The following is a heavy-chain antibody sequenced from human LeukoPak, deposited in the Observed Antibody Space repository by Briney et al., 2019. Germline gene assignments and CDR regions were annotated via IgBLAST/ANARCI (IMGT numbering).Heavy chain of an antibody. CDR3: AKIRLEESAMGY. V-gene: IGHV3-23*01. D-gene: IGHD2-2*01. J-gene: IGHJ4*02. CDR1: GFAFSAHG. Sequence: GGSLRLSCEASGFAFSAHGMSWVRQAPGKGLEWVSAIGGYGTTTYYGDSVRGRLTISRDNSRNTMYLYMSSLRAEDTAVYFRAKIRLEESAMGYWGQGTPVTVSS. CDR2: IGGYGTTT.